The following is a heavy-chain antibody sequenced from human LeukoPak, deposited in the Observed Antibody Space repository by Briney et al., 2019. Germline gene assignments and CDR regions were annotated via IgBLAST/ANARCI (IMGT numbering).Heavy chain of an antibody. D-gene: IGHD5-18*01. Sequence: GGSLRLSCSASGFTFSSYWMHWVRQAPGKGLVWVSRINSDGSSTSYADSVKGRFTISRDNAKNTLYLQMNSLRAEDTAVYYCARVSYGDMSWFDYWGQGTLVTVSS. V-gene: IGHV3-74*01. CDR2: INSDGSST. CDR1: GFTFSSYW. CDR3: ARVSYGDMSWFDY. J-gene: IGHJ4*02.